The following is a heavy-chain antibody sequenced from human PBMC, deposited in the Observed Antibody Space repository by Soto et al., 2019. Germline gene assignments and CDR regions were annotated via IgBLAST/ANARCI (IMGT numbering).Heavy chain of an antibody. V-gene: IGHV1-69*01. J-gene: IGHJ6*02. Sequence: QVQLVQSGAEVKKPGSSVKVSYKASGGTFSSYAISWVRQAPGQGLEWMGGIIPIFGTANYAQKFQGRVTITADESTSTAYMELSSLRSEDTAVYYCASLFTVTAPYYYYGMDVWGQGTTVTVSS. CDR3: ASLFTVTAPYYYYGMDV. D-gene: IGHD4-4*01. CDR1: GGTFSSYA. CDR2: IIPIFGTA.